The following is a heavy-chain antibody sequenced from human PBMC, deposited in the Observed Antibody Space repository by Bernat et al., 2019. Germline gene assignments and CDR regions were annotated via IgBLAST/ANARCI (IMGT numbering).Heavy chain of an antibody. V-gene: IGHV3-23*01. D-gene: IGHD2-15*01. CDR3: AKAPLGSCGGVICYYFDY. CDR2: ITSGVGNT. Sequence: EVQLLQSGGGLVQPGGSLRLSCVASGFTFNTYAMNWVRQAPGKGLEWVSSITSGVGNTYYANSVKGRFTISRDNSKNTLYLQMNSLRAEDAAVYYCAKAPLGSCGGVICYYFDYWGQGALVTVSS. CDR1: GFTFNTYA. J-gene: IGHJ4*02.